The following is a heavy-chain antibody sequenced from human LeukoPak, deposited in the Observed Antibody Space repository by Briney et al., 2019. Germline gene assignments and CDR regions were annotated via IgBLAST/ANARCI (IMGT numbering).Heavy chain of an antibody. Sequence: PGGSLRLSCAASGFIVSRNYMGWVRQAPGKGLEWVSAISGSGGSTYYADSVKGRFTISRDNSKNTLYLQMNSLRAEDTAVYYCAKGDDSEDYWGQGTLVTVSS. D-gene: IGHD2-15*01. CDR3: AKGDDSEDY. CDR1: GFIVSRNY. J-gene: IGHJ4*02. CDR2: ISGSGGST. V-gene: IGHV3-23*01.